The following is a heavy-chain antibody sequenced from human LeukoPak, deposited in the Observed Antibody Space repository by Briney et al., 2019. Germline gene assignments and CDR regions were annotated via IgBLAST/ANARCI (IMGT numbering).Heavy chain of an antibody. J-gene: IGHJ4*02. CDR2: IIPIFGTA. CDR1: GGTFSSYA. V-gene: IGHV1-69*01. D-gene: IGHD3-3*01. Sequence: SVKVSCKASGGTFSSYAISWVRQAPGQGLEWMGGIIPIFGTANYAQKFQGRVTITADESTSTAYIELNSLRSEDTAVYYCARVTIFGVVIGCFDYWGQGTLVTVSS. CDR3: ARVTIFGVVIGCFDY.